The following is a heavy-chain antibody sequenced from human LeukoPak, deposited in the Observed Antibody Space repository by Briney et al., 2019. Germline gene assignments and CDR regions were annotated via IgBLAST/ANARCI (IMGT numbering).Heavy chain of an antibody. Sequence: GGSLRLSCVASGFMFNKHGMSWVRQAPGKGLEWVSVTSGGGGRTYYGDSVKGRFTISRDNSKNTVYLQMNSLRAEDTAVYYCAKDVRDIVVLIDTYMYWGQGTLVTVSS. D-gene: IGHD2-21*01. V-gene: IGHV3-23*01. CDR3: AKDVRDIVVLIDTYMY. J-gene: IGHJ4*02. CDR1: GFMFNKHG. CDR2: TSGGGGRT.